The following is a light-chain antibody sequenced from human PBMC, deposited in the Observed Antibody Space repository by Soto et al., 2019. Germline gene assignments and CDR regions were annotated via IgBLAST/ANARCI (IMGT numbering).Light chain of an antibody. J-gene: IGLJ3*02. CDR2: EVS. V-gene: IGLV2-14*01. CDR1: SSDVGGYNY. CDR3: SSYTSGSTLV. Sequence: QSALTQPASVSGSPGQSITLSCTGTSSDVGGYNYVSWYQQHPGKAPKLMIYEVSYRPSGVSDRISGSKSGNMASLTISGLQPEDEANYYCSSYTSGSTLVFGGGTKLTVL.